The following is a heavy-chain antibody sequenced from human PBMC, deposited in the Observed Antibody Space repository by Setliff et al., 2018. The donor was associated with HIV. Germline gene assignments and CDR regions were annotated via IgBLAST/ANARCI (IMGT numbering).Heavy chain of an antibody. CDR1: RGPFSGYF. CDR2: INFSGTT. V-gene: IGHV4-34*01. Sequence: LSLTCGVFRGPFSGYFWSWIRQSPGRGLEWIGEINFSGTTNYNPSLKSRVTISIDTSKEWFSLNLTSVTAAATATYYCVRGGGEHYSLFSGYYTPWGDFWGQGTLVTVSS. J-gene: IGHJ4*02. D-gene: IGHD3-3*01. CDR3: VRGGGEHYSLFSGYYTPWGDF.